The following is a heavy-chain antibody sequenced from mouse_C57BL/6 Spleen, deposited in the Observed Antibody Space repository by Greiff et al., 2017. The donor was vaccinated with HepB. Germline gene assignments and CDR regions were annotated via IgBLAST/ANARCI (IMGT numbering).Heavy chain of an antibody. D-gene: IGHD2-4*01. CDR1: GFNIKDDY. J-gene: IGHJ2*01. CDR2: IDPENGDT. Sequence: EVQLQQSGAELVRPGASVKLSCTASGFNIKDDYMHWVKQRPEQGLEWIGWIDPENGDTEYASKFQGKATITADTSSNTAYLQLSSLTSEDTAVYYCTTLYDYDGTGFDYWGQGTTLTVSS. CDR3: TTLYDYDGTGFDY. V-gene: IGHV14-4*01.